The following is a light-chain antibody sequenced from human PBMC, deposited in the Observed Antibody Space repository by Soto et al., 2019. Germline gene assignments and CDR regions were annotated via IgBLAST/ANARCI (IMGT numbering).Light chain of an antibody. CDR3: QQYFNWPLTWT. Sequence: EIVLTQSPATLSVPAGGTITISCRASQSIRTNVAWYQQIPGQAPRLLVYGASTRATGVPARFLGSGSGIEFTLTISSLQSEDSAFYYCQQYFNWPLTWTFGPGTKVQIK. CDR2: GAS. V-gene: IGKV3-15*01. J-gene: IGKJ3*01. CDR1: QSIRTN.